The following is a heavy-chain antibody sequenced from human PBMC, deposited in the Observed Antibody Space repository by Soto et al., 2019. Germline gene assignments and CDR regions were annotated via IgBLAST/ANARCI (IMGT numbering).Heavy chain of an antibody. CDR3: AKDRMVGGELLSPHYFDY. CDR1: GFTFDDYA. J-gene: IGHJ4*02. D-gene: IGHD3-10*01. Sequence: GGSLRLSCAASGFTFDDYAMHWVRQAPGKGLEWVSGISWNSGSIGYADSVKGRFTISRDNAKNSLYLQMNSLRAEDTALYYCAKDRMVGGELLSPHYFDYWGQGTLVTVSS. CDR2: ISWNSGSI. V-gene: IGHV3-9*01.